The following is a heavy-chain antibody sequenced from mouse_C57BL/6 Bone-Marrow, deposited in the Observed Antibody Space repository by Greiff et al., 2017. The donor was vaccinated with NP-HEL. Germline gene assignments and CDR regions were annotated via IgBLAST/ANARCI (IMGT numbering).Heavy chain of an antibody. CDR2: IYPRSGNT. J-gene: IGHJ3*01. CDR1: GYTFTSYG. D-gene: IGHD1-1*01. CDR3: ARMGLYYGSSYRFAY. V-gene: IGHV1-81*01. Sequence: QVQLQQSGAELARPGASVKLSCKASGYTFTSYGISWVKQRTGQGLEWIGEIYPRSGNTYYNEKFKGKATLTADKSSSTAYMELRSLTSEDSAVYFGARMGLYYGSSYRFAYWGQGTLVTVSA.